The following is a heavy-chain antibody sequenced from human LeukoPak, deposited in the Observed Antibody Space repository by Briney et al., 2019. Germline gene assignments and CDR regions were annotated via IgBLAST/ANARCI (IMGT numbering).Heavy chain of an antibody. V-gene: IGHV3-7*01. CDR1: GFTFSSYW. CDR2: IKQDGSEK. Sequence: QPGGSLRLSCAASGFTFSSYWMSWVRQAPGKGLEWVANIKQDGSEKYYVDSVKGRFTISRDNAKNSLYLQMNSLRAEDTAVYYCARADYYDILTGSHHAEYFQHWGQGTLVTVSS. D-gene: IGHD3-9*01. CDR3: ARADYYDILTGSHHAEYFQH. J-gene: IGHJ1*01.